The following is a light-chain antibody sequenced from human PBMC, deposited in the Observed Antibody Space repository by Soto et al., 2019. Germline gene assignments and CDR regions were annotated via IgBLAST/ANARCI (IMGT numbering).Light chain of an antibody. J-gene: IGLJ2*01. CDR2: DNI. Sequence: QSVLTQPPSVSAAPGQKVTISCSGSSSNIWIEFVSWYQHFPGTAPKLLIYDNIKRPSGIPDRFSGSKSGTSATLDITGLQTGDEADYYCGAWDNSLSAIVFGGGTKLTVL. V-gene: IGLV1-51*01. CDR1: SSNIWIEF. CDR3: GAWDNSLSAIV.